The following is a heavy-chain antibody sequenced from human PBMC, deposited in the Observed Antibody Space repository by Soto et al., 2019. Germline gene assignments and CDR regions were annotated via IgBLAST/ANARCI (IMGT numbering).Heavy chain of an antibody. CDR2: INPNSGGT. D-gene: IGHD2-2*01. CDR3: ARGLIVVVPAATWDWFDP. CDR1: GYTFTGYY. Sequence: WASVKVSCKASGYTFTGYYMHWVRQAPGQGLEWMGWINPNSGGTNYAQKFQGRVTMTRDTSISTAYMELSRLRSDDTAVYYCARGLIVVVPAATWDWFDPWGQGTLVTVS. V-gene: IGHV1-2*02. J-gene: IGHJ5*02.